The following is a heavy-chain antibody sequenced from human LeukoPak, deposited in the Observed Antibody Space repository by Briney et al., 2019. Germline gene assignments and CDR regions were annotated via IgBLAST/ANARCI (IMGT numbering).Heavy chain of an antibody. CDR3: ARGVVAAPQTFDY. CDR1: GESFSGYY. D-gene: IGHD2-15*01. Sequence: SETQSLTCAVYGESFSGYYWSWIRQPPGKGLEWIGYIYYSGSTNYNPSLKSRVTISVDTSKNQFSLKLSSVTAADTAVYYCARGVVAAPQTFDYWGQGTLVTVSS. J-gene: IGHJ4*02. CDR2: IYYSGST. V-gene: IGHV4-59*01.